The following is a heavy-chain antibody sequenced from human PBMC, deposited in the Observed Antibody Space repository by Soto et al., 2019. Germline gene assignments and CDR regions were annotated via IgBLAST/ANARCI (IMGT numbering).Heavy chain of an antibody. CDR1: GYTFTSYA. Sequence: QVQLVQSGAEEKKPGASVKVSCKASGYTFTSYAMHWVRQAPGQRLEWMGWINAGNGNTKYSQKFQGRVTITRDTSASTAYMELSSPRSEDTAVYYCARVYSSGWYGWFDPWGQGTLVTVSS. J-gene: IGHJ5*02. V-gene: IGHV1-3*05. D-gene: IGHD6-19*01. CDR3: ARVYSSGWYGWFDP. CDR2: INAGNGNT.